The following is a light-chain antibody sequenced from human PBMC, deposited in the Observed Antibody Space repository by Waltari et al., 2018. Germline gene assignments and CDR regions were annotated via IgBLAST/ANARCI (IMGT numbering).Light chain of an antibody. J-gene: IGLJ3*02. CDR2: GNT. CDR1: SSHFGAGSD. CDR3: QSFDTSLGGWV. Sequence: QSVLTQPPSVSGAPGQRVTISCTGSSSHFGAGSDVHRYQQLPGKVPKVLIYGNTNRPSGVPDRFSGSKSGTSASLAIAGLQAEDEADYYCQSFDTSLGGWVFGGGTKLTVL. V-gene: IGLV1-40*01.